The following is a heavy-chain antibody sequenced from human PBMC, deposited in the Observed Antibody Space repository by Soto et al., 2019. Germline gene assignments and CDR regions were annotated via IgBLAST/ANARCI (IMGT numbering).Heavy chain of an antibody. V-gene: IGHV1-69*13. D-gene: IGHD3-9*01. CDR2: IIPIFGTA. CDR1: GVTFSSYA. Sequence: TAKVYCKTCGVTFSSYAISWVGQAPGQGLEWMGGIIPIFGTANYAQKFQGRVTITADESTSTAYMELSSLRSEDTAVYYCARDSQRYYDILTGYYNFDYWG. CDR3: ARDSQRYYDILTGYYNFDY. J-gene: IGHJ4*01.